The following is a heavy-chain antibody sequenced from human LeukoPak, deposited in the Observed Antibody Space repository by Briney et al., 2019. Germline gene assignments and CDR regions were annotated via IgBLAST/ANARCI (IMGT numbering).Heavy chain of an antibody. CDR1: GGSFSNYY. D-gene: IGHD1-14*01. CDR3: ARQPPQYYGMDV. J-gene: IGHJ6*02. Sequence: SETLSLTCTVSGGSFSNYYWSWIRQPAAKGLEWIGRIYTSGSTNYNPSVKSRVTMSVDTSNNQFSLKLTSVTAADTAVYYCARQPPQYYGMDVWGQGTTVTVSS. CDR2: IYTSGST. V-gene: IGHV4-4*07.